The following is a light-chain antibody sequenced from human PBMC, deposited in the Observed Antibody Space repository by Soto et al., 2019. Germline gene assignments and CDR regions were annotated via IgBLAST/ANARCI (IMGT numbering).Light chain of an antibody. CDR2: VAS. CDR3: RQNRDIPHT. V-gene: IGKV1-39*01. Sequence: DIQMTQSPSSLSASVGDRVTVTCRASQSIDTYLNWYQQRPGQAPKLLIYVASTLQSGVPSRFSGSGSGTHFTRTISRLQPEDFATYYCRQNRDIPHTFGQGTSVERK. J-gene: IGKJ1*01. CDR1: QSIDTY.